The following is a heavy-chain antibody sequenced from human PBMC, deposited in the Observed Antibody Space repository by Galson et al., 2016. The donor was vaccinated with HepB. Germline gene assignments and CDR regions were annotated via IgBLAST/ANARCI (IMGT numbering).Heavy chain of an antibody. J-gene: IGHJ3*02. D-gene: IGHD1-1*01. V-gene: IGHV4-59*01. CDR1: GASISSFY. Sequence: SLTCSVSGASISSFYWSWIRQPPGKGLEWIGYGYYIGSTTYNPSLKSRVTISVDTSKNQISLNVTSATAADTAMYYCARITNGNTAHDAFDIWGQGTKVTVSS. CDR2: GYYIGST. CDR3: ARITNGNTAHDAFDI.